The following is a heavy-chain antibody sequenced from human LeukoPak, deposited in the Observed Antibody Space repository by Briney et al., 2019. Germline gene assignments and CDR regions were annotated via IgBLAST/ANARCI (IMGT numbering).Heavy chain of an antibody. J-gene: IGHJ4*02. D-gene: IGHD3-16*02. Sequence: SSETLSLTCAVYGGSFSGYYWSWIRQPPGKGLEWIGEINHSGSTNYNPSLKSRVTISVDTSKNQFSLKLSSVTAADTAVYYCAREGEYDYVWGSYRIDYWGQGTLVTVSS. CDR3: AREGEYDYVWGSYRIDY. CDR1: GGSFSGYY. CDR2: INHSGST. V-gene: IGHV4-34*01.